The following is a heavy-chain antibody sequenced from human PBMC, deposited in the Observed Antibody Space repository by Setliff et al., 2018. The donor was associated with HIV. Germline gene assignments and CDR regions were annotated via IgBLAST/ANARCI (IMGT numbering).Heavy chain of an antibody. CDR2: IYTSGST. CDR1: GGSMSSGSYF. Sequence: LSLTCTVSGGSMSSGSYFWSWIRQPAGKGLEWIGRIYTSGSTDYNPSLKSRLTISVDTPKNQFSLKLSSVTAADTAVYYCAKHRVPAAGPDFDYWGQGSLVTVSS. V-gene: IGHV4-61*02. D-gene: IGHD2-2*01. CDR3: AKHRVPAAGPDFDY. J-gene: IGHJ4*02.